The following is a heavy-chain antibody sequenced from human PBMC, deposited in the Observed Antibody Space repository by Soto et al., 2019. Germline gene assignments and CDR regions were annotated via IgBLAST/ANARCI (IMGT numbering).Heavy chain of an antibody. D-gene: IGHD3-10*01. CDR2: IHNSGST. CDR1: GGSITSYY. Sequence: QVQLQESGPGLVKPSETLSLTCTVSGGSITSYYWSWIRQPPGKGLEWIGYIHNSGSTSYNPSLQSRVTISADVSKHQSSLDLRFVTAADTAVYYCARRWSGTDYWGHGTLVTVYS. V-gene: IGHV4-59*01. CDR3: ARRWSGTDY. J-gene: IGHJ4*01.